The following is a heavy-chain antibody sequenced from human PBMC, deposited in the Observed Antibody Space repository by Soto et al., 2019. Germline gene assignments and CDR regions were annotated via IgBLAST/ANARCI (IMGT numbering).Heavy chain of an antibody. D-gene: IGHD6-19*01. Sequence: QLQLQESGPELVKPSETLSLTCTVSGGSINRRTSYCAWSRQSPGKGPEWMATFYSGSTYYNPSLKSRLTMSVDTSANQFSLRLRYVAAPDTAVYYCATTRGIAVGGSFDHWGQGTLVTVSS. CDR3: ATTRGIAVGGSFDH. J-gene: IGHJ5*02. V-gene: IGHV4-39*01. CDR2: FYSGST. CDR1: GGSINRRTSY.